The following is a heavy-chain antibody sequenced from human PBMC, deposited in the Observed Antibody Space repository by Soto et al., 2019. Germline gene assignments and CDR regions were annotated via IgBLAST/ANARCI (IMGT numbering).Heavy chain of an antibody. D-gene: IGHD3-22*01. CDR1: GDSISSGGYY. CDR2: IYYSGST. V-gene: IGHV4-31*03. J-gene: IGHJ4*02. CDR3: ARARSGLFDY. Sequence: TLSLPCTVSGDSISSGGYYWSWIRQHPGKGLEWIGYIYYSGSTYYNPSLKSRVTISVDTSNNQFSLKLSSVTAADTAVYYWARARSGLFDYWGQGTLVTVSS.